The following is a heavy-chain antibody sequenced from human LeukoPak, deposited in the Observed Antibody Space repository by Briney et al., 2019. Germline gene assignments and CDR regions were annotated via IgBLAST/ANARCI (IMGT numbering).Heavy chain of an antibody. D-gene: IGHD2-15*01. CDR3: ARDGGDCSGDSCYVDY. CDR1: GYSFTSYY. J-gene: IGHJ4*02. CDR2: INPSGGST. V-gene: IGHV1-46*01. Sequence: ASVKVSCKASGYSFTSYYIHWVRLAPGQGLEWMGVINPSGGSTRYAQKFQDRVTMTRDMSTSTVYMELSSLRSEDTALYYCARDGGDCSGDSCYVDYWGQGTLVTVSS.